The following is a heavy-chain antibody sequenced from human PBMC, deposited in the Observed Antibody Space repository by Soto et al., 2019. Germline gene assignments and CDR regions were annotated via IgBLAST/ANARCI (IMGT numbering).Heavy chain of an antibody. CDR1: GFNFENYG. CDR3: AKGRTIFGVVPKYYFDY. Sequence: GGSLRLSCAASGFNFENYGMHWVRQAPGKGLEWVSSISWNSGRVDFADSVKGRFTISRDNAKKSLYLQMNSLRPEDTALYYCAKGRTIFGVVPKYYFDYWGQGTLVTV. V-gene: IGHV3-9*01. D-gene: IGHD3-3*01. J-gene: IGHJ4*02. CDR2: ISWNSGRV.